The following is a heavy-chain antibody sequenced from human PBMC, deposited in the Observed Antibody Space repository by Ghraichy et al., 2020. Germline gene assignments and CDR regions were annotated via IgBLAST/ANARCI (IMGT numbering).Heavy chain of an antibody. CDR3: ARHGKRLRYFGWLLYYFDS. D-gene: IGHD3-9*01. Sequence: SETLSLTCTVSGGSISSSSYYWGWIRQPPGKGLEWIGSINYSGSTYYNPSLKSRVTISVDTSKNQLSLKLSSVTAADTAVYYCARHGKRLRYFGWLLYYFDSWGQGTRVTVSS. CDR1: GGSISSSSYY. CDR2: INYSGST. V-gene: IGHV4-39*01. J-gene: IGHJ4*02.